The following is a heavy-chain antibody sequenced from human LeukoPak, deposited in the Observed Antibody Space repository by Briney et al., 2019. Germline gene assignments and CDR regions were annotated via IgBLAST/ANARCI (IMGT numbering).Heavy chain of an antibody. CDR1: GFTFTSSA. Sequence: GASVKVSCKASGFTFTSSAVQWVRQARGQRLEWIGWIVVGSGNTNYAQKFQERVTITRDMSTSTAYMELRSLRSDDTAVYYCARLEYWSWFDPWGQGTLVTVSS. D-gene: IGHD6-6*01. V-gene: IGHV1-58*01. CDR3: ARLEYWSWFDP. CDR2: IVVGSGNT. J-gene: IGHJ5*02.